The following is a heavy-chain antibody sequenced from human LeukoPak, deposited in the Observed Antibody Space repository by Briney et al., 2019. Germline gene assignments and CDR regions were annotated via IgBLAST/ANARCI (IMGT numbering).Heavy chain of an antibody. V-gene: IGHV4-61*02. D-gene: IGHD2-2*01. CDR2: IYTSGST. J-gene: IGHJ6*03. CDR3: TRRYCSSTSCQRGYYYMDV. CDR1: GGSISSGSYY. Sequence: KASETLSLTCTVSGGSISSGSYYWSWIRQPAGKGLEWIGRIYTSGSTNYNPSLKSRVTISVDTSKNQFSLKLSSVTAADTAVYYCTRRYCSSTSCQRGYYYMDVWGKGTTVTVSS.